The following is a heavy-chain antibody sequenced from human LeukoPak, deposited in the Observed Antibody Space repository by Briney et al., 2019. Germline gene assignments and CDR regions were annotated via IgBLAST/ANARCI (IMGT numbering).Heavy chain of an antibody. V-gene: IGHV3-7*03. J-gene: IGHJ3*02. CDR3: ARERYGRDAFDI. Sequence: PGGSLGLSCAASGSTFSRHWMSWVRQAPGKGLEWVANIKQDATDKYYVDSVKGRFTISRDNAKNLLYLQMNSLRAEDTAVYYCARERYGRDAFDIWGQGTMVTVSS. CDR1: GSTFSRHW. CDR2: IKQDATDK. D-gene: IGHD4-17*01.